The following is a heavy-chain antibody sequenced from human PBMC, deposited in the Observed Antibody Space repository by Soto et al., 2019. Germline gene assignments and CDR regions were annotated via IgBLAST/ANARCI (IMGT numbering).Heavy chain of an antibody. CDR1: GFTFGDYA. D-gene: IGHD7-27*01. V-gene: IGHV3-49*03. J-gene: IGHJ3*02. CDR3: TRDNPGPGAFDI. CDR2: IRSKAYGGTT. Sequence: GGSLRLSCTASGFTFGDYAMSWFRQAPGKGLEWVGFIRSKAYGGTTEYAASVKGRFTISRDDSKSIAYRQMNSLKTEDTAVYYCTRDNPGPGAFDIWGQGTMVTVSS.